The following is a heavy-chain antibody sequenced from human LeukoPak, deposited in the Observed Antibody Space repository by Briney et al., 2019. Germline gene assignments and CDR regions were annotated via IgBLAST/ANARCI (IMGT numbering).Heavy chain of an antibody. J-gene: IGHJ6*02. Sequence: SETLSLTCAVYGGSFSDYYWSWIRQPPGKGLEWIGEIDQRERTTYNPSLKSRVTISVDTSKNQFSLKLNSVTAVDTAVYYCASRMYYYYGMDVWGQGTTVIVSS. CDR3: ASRMYYYYGMDV. V-gene: IGHV4-34*01. CDR1: GGSFSDYY. CDR2: IDQRERT.